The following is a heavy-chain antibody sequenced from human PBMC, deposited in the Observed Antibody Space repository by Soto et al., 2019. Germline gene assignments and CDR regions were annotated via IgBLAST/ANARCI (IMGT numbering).Heavy chain of an antibody. D-gene: IGHD2-2*01. CDR1: GGTFSSYA. V-gene: IGHV1-69*13. J-gene: IGHJ6*03. CDR3: ARDRHDIVVGPAAMQRRHYDYYYMDV. CDR2: IIPIFGTA. Sequence: ASVKVSCKASGGTFSSYAISWVRQAPGQGLEWMGGIIPIFGTANYAQKFQGRVTITADESTSTAYMELSSLRSEDTAVYYCARDRHDIVVGPAAMQRRHYDYYYMDVWGKGTTVTVSS.